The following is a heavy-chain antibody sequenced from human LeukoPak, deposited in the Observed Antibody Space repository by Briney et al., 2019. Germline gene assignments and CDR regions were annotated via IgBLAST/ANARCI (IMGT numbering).Heavy chain of an antibody. CDR1: GGSISSSSYY. V-gene: IGHV4-39*01. Sequence: PAETLSLTCTVAGGSISSSSYYWGWIRQPPGKGLEWIGSIYYSGSTYYNPSLKRRVTISVDTSKNQFSLKLTAVTAADTAVYYCARLSFDSGRVYYYYFMDVWGKGTTVTISS. J-gene: IGHJ6*03. CDR2: IYYSGST. D-gene: IGHD3-10*01. CDR3: ARLSFDSGRVYYYYFMDV.